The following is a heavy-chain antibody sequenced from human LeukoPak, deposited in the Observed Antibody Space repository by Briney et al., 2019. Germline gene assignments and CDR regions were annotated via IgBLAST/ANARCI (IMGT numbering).Heavy chain of an antibody. CDR1: GGTFSSYA. V-gene: IGHV1-69*10. J-gene: IGHJ6*03. D-gene: IGHD3-22*01. CDR3: ASSYYDSSDHYYYYYMDV. CDR2: IIPILGTA. Sequence: SVKVSCKASGGTFSSYAISWVRQAPGQGLEWMGGIIPILGTANYAQKFQGRVTITADKSTSTAYMELSSLRSEDTAVYYCASSYYDSSDHYYYYYMDVWGKGTTVTVSS.